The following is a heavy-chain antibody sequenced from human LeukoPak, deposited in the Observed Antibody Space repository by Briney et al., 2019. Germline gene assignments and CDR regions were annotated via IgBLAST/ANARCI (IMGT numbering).Heavy chain of an antibody. D-gene: IGHD6-13*01. Sequence: GGSLRLSCAASGFTFSRFGMHWVRQAPGKGLEWVAVIYSSGTTYYADSVKGRFTISRDNSKNTLYLQMNSLRAEDTAVYYCARGLRLAATWDYWGQGTLVTVSS. V-gene: IGHV3-53*01. CDR2: IYSSGTT. J-gene: IGHJ4*02. CDR1: GFTFSRFG. CDR3: ARGLRLAATWDY.